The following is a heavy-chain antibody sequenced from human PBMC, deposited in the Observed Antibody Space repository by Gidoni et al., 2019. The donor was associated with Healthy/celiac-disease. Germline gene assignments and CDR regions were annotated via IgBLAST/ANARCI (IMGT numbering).Heavy chain of an antibody. CDR2: ISYDGSNK. V-gene: IGHV3-30*18. J-gene: IGHJ6*02. Sequence: QVQLVESGGGVVQPGRSLRLSCAASGFTFSSYGMHWVRQAPGKGLEWVAVISYDGSNKYYADAVKGRFTISRDNSKNTLYLQMNSLRAEDTAVYYCAKDLITMVRGPPLSHGMDVWGQGTTVTVSS. D-gene: IGHD3-10*01. CDR3: AKDLITMVRGPPLSHGMDV. CDR1: GFTFSSYG.